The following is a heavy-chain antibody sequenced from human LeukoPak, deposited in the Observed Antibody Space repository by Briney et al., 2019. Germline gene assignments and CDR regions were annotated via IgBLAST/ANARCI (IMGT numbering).Heavy chain of an antibody. CDR3: ARTETVVTPHFDY. CDR2: INHSGST. D-gene: IGHD4-23*01. J-gene: IGHJ4*02. V-gene: IGHV4-34*01. Sequence: SETLSLTCAVYGGSFSGYYWSWIRQPPGKGLEGIGEINHSGSTNYNPSLKSRVTISVDTSKNQFSLKLSSVTAADTAVYYCARTETVVTPHFDYWGQGTLVTVSS. CDR1: GGSFSGYY.